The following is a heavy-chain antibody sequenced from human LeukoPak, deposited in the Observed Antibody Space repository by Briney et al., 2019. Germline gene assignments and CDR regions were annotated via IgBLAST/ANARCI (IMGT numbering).Heavy chain of an antibody. CDR2: ISYDGSNK. V-gene: IGHV3-30*04. CDR3: ARDQRKYNIVVVPAASTHLDY. Sequence: GGSLRLSCAASGFTFSSYAMHWVRQAPGKGLEWVAVISYDGSNKYYADSVKGRFTISRDNSKNTLYLQMNSLRAEDTAVYYCARDQRKYNIVVVPAASTHLDYWGQEPWSPSPQ. CDR1: GFTFSSYA. J-gene: IGHJ4*01. D-gene: IGHD2-2*01.